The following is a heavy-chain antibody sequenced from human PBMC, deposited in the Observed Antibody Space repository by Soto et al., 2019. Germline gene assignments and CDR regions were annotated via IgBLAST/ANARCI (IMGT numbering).Heavy chain of an antibody. CDR3: ARGGPIPFDSCYACQQDYYYYYMDV. J-gene: IGHJ6*03. D-gene: IGHD2-2*01. CDR1: GYTFTSYD. Sequence: ASVKVSCKASGYTFTSYDINWVRQATGQGLEWMGWMNPNSGNTGYAQKFQGRVTMTRNTSISTAYMELSSLRSEDTAVYYCARGGPIPFDSCYACQQDYYYYYMDVWGKGTTVTVSS. V-gene: IGHV1-8*01. CDR2: MNPNSGNT.